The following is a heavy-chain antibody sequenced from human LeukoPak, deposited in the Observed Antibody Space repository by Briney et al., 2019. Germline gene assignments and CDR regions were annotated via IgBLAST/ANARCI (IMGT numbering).Heavy chain of an antibody. CDR1: GYTFTSYY. CDR3: ARNPVTTKYFDY. J-gene: IGHJ4*02. D-gene: IGHD4-17*01. Sequence: ASVKVSCKASGYTFTSYYMHWVRQAPGQGLEWMGIINPSGGSTRYAQKFQGRVTMTRDTSTSTVYMELSSLRSEDTAVYYCARNPVTTKYFDYWGQGTLVTVSA. V-gene: IGHV1-46*01. CDR2: INPSGGST.